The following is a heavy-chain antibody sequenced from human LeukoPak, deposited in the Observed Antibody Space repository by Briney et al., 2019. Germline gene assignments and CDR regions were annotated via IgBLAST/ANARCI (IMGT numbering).Heavy chain of an antibody. D-gene: IGHD6-25*01. J-gene: IGHJ4*02. CDR2: SDPEEGET. CDR3: ATHPPRTVILIAAADLAF. Sequence: ASVKVSCKLSGHTLSDFSIHWVRQAPGKGLEWMGGSDPEEGETIYAQRFLGRVTMTEDTATGTAYMELSSLTSEDTAIYYCATHPPRTVILIAAADLAFWGQGTLVTVSS. V-gene: IGHV1-24*01. CDR1: GHTLSDFS.